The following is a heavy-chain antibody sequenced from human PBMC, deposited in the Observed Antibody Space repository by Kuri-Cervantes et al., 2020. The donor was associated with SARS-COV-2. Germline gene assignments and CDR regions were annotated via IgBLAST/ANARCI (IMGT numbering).Heavy chain of an antibody. CDR3: ARDGGDEYQLPMRPNFYYYMDV. CDR1: GGSFSGYY. J-gene: IGHJ6*03. CDR2: INHSGST. D-gene: IGHD2-2*01. V-gene: IGHV4-34*01. Sequence: SETLSLTCAVYGGSFSGYYWSWIRQPPGKGLEWIGEINHSGSTNYNPSLKSRVTISVDTSKNQFSLKLSSVTAADTAVYYCARDGGDEYQLPMRPNFYYYMDVWGKGTTVTVSS.